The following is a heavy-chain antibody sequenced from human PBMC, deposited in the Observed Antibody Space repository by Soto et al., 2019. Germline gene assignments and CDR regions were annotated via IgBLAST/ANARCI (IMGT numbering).Heavy chain of an antibody. J-gene: IGHJ3*02. Sequence: QITLKESGPTLVKPTQTLTLTCTFSGFSVSTSGVGVGWIRQPPGKALEWLALIYWDDDTRYSPSLESRLSITKDTAKKQVVLTMTNMDPVETATYYCARRRCSGARCSEGGHDAFDIWGQGTMVSVSS. CDR3: ARRRCSGARCSEGGHDAFDI. CDR2: IYWDDDT. CDR1: GFSVSTSGVG. V-gene: IGHV2-5*02. D-gene: IGHD2-15*01.